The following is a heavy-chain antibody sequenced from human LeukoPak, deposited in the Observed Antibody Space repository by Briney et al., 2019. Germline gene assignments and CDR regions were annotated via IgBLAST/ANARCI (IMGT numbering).Heavy chain of an antibody. D-gene: IGHD1-26*01. CDR1: GFTFSSYG. V-gene: IGHV3-23*01. J-gene: IGHJ4*02. CDR3: AKHSGSYFIYYVDS. Sequence: GGSLRLSCAASGFTFSSYGMSWVRQAPGKGLEWVSTISGSAYNTYYADSAKGRFTISRDNSANTLYLQMNSLRAEDTALYYCAKHSGSYFIYYVDSWGQGTLVTVSS. CDR2: ISGSAYNT.